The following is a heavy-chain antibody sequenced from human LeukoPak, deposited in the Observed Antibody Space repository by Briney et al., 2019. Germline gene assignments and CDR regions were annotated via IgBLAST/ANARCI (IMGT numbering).Heavy chain of an antibody. D-gene: IGHD3-22*01. Sequence: SETLSLTCTVSGGSISSYYWSWIRQPPGKGLEWIGYIYYSGSTNYNPSLKSRVTISVDTSKNQFSLKLSSVTAADTAVYYGARLSETYYYDSSGYYRNDAFDIWGQGTMVTVSS. CDR3: ARLSETYYYDSSGYYRNDAFDI. CDR1: GGSISSYY. CDR2: IYYSGST. V-gene: IGHV4-59*08. J-gene: IGHJ3*02.